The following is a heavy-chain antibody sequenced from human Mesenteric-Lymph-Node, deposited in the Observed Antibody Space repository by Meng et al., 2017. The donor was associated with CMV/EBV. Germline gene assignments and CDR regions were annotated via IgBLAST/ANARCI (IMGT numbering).Heavy chain of an antibody. CDR3: ARGTGYCSSTSCYTVTWFDP. J-gene: IGHJ5*02. Sequence: SFSGYYWSWNRQPPGKGLEWIGEINHSGSTNYNPSLKSRVTISVDTSKNQFSLKLSSVTAADTAVYYCARGTGYCSSTSCYTVTWFDPWGQGTLVTVSS. V-gene: IGHV4-34*01. D-gene: IGHD2-2*02. CDR2: INHSGST. CDR1: SFSGYY.